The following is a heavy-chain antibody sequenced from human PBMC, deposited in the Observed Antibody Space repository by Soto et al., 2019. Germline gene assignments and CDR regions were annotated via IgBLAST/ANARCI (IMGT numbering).Heavy chain of an antibody. CDR1: GGSINNYY. CDR3: ARGGDTSFDPSTT. Sequence: QVQLQESGPGLVKPSETLSLTCTVSGGSINNYYWSWIRQPPGKGLECIGYIYPSGSASYNPSLESRVTISVDTSKEQFSLKLTSVTAADSAMYYCARGGDTSFDPSTTWGQGILVTVSS. V-gene: IGHV4-59*01. D-gene: IGHD3-16*01. J-gene: IGHJ5*02. CDR2: IYPSGSA.